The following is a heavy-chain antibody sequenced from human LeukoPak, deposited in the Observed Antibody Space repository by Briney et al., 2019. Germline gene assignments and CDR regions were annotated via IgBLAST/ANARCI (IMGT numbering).Heavy chain of an antibody. CDR2: ISDSGGST. CDR3: VRGYSFGPHGMDV. D-gene: IGHD2-15*01. J-gene: IGHJ6*02. CDR1: GFTFSSYG. V-gene: IGHV3-64D*09. Sequence: GRSLRLSCAASGFTFSSYGMHWVRQAPGKGLEYVSAISDSGGSTYYADSVKGRFTISRDNSKNTLYLQMSSLRAEDTAVYFCVRGYSFGPHGMDVWGQGTTVTVSS.